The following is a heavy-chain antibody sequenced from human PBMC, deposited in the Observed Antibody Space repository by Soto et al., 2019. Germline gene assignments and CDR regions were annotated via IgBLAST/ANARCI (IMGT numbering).Heavy chain of an antibody. CDR2: LSYDGSET. V-gene: IGHV3-30*03. D-gene: IGHD3-10*02. J-gene: IGHJ4*02. Sequence: GGSLRLSCVGSGFIFSNNGMHWVRQTPGKGLEWVAFLSYDGSETFYADSVKGRFTVSRDNSKNTLFLHMRNLRRDDTAVYYCSIVRVADSALDHWGQGTLVTVSS. CDR1: GFIFSNNG. CDR3: SIVRVADSALDH.